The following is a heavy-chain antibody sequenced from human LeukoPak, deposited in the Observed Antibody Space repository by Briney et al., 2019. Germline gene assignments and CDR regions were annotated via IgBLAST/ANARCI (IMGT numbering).Heavy chain of an antibody. Sequence: SETLSLTYAVSGYSISSGYYWGWIRQPPGKGLEWIGSIYHSGSTYYNPSLKSRVTISVDTSKNQFSLKLSSVTAADTAVYYCARNANRGSTFDYWGQGTLVTVSS. D-gene: IGHD1-26*01. CDR3: ARNANRGSTFDY. CDR1: GYSISSGYY. V-gene: IGHV4-38-2*01. CDR2: IYHSGST. J-gene: IGHJ4*02.